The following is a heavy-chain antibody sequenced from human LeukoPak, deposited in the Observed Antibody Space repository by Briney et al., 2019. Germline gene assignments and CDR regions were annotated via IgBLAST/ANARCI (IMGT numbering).Heavy chain of an antibody. D-gene: IGHD1-26*01. CDR1: GGSISSSNW. V-gene: IGHV4-4*02. J-gene: IGHJ5*02. Sequence: SETLSLTCAVSGGSISSSNWWSWVRQPPGKGLEWIGEIFHSGSTNYNPSLKSRVTISVDKSKNQFSLKLNSVTAADTAVYYCARGGNKWELDNWPDPWGQGTLVTVSS. CDR3: ARGGNKWELDNWPDP. CDR2: IFHSGST.